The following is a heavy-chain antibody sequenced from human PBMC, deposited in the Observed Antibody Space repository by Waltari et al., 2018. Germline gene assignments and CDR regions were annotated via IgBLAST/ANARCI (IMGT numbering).Heavy chain of an antibody. CDR2: IYWNDDK. J-gene: IGHJ5*02. Sequence: HTTLREPVLRRGNPTRPSTLTSPFSGSYPGTMGLVVGGIRQPPGKALEWLALIYWNDDKRYSPSLKSRLTITKDTSKNQVVLTMTNMDPVDTATYYCAHRGGYGWFDPWGQGTLVTVSS. D-gene: IGHD5-12*01. CDR1: GSYPGTMGLV. V-gene: IGHV2-5*01. CDR3: AHRGGYGWFDP.